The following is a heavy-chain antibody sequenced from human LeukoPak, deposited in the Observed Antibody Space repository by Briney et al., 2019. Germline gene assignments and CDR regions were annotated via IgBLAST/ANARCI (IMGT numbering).Heavy chain of an antibody. D-gene: IGHD3-9*01. CDR1: GFTFSSYA. Sequence: PGGSLRLSCAASGFTFSSYAMSWFRQAPGKGLEWVSTISGSGGSTYYADSVKGRFTISRDNSKNTLYLQMNSLRAEDTAVYYCAKDRGQHWLMSFVYWGQGTLVTVSS. CDR2: ISGSGGST. J-gene: IGHJ4*02. V-gene: IGHV3-23*01. CDR3: AKDRGQHWLMSFVY.